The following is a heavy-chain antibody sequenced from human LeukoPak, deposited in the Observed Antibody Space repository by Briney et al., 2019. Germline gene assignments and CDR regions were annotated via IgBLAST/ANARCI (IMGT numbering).Heavy chain of an antibody. J-gene: IGHJ4*02. D-gene: IGHD3-22*01. V-gene: IGHV3-23*01. Sequence: GGSLRLSCAASGFTFSSYAMSWVRQAPGKGLEWVSAISGSGGSTYYADSVKGRFTISRDNSKNTLYLQMNSLSAEDTAVYYCAKDTARMIVVVISCWGQGTLVTVSS. CDR3: AKDTARMIVVVISC. CDR1: GFTFSSYA. CDR2: ISGSGGST.